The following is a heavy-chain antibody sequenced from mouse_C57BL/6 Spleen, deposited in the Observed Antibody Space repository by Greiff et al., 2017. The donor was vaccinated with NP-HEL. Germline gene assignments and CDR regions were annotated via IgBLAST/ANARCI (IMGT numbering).Heavy chain of an antibody. D-gene: IGHD2-4*01. CDR3: ARGPSSNYGYFDY. V-gene: IGHV1-22*01. CDR1: GYTFTDYN. J-gene: IGHJ2*01. CDR2: INPNNGGT. Sequence: VQLQQSGPELVKPGASVKMSCKASGYTFTDYNMHWVKQSHGKSLEWIGYINPNNGGTSYNQKFKGKATLTVNKSSSTAYMELRSLTSEDSAVYYCARGPSSNYGYFDYWGQGTTLTVSS.